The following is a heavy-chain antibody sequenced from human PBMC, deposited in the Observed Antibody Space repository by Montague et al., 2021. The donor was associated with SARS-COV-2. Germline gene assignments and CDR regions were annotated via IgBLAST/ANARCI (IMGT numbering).Heavy chain of an antibody. CDR3: ARDYYDSTGFNWFDP. D-gene: IGHD3-22*01. CDR2: IHSSGCT. J-gene: IGHJ5*02. V-gene: IGHV4-61*02. CDR1: GGSIITGSYFY. Sequence: TLSLTCAVSGGSIITGSYFYWGWFRQSAGEGLGWIGRIHSSGCTNSHTSLNSLLIISVDSSSNQFYLKLTFVTAADTAVYYCARDYYDSTGFNWFDPWGQGPVVTVSS.